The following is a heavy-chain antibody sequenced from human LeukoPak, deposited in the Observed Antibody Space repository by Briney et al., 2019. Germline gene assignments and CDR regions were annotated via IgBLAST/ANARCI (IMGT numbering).Heavy chain of an antibody. Sequence: GGSLRLSCAASGFTFSTYSMNWVRQAPGKGLEWISYISSSTSIIYYADSVKGRFTISRDNAKNSLYLQMNSLRTEDTAVYYCARDHVWYYYMDVWGEGTTVTVSS. CDR1: GFTFSTYS. CDR3: ARDHVWYYYMDV. J-gene: IGHJ6*03. D-gene: IGHD2-21*01. V-gene: IGHV3-48*01. CDR2: ISSSTSII.